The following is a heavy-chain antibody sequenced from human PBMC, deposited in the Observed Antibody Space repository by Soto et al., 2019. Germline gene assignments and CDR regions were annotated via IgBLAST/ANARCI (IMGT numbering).Heavy chain of an antibody. CDR1: GGSISSYY. V-gene: IGHV4-59*01. D-gene: IGHD6-19*01. J-gene: IGHJ2*01. CDR2: SYYSGST. CDR3: ASGGSSGWSRYFDL. Sequence: QVQLQETGPGLVKPSETLSLTCTVSGGSISSYYWSWIRQPPGKGLEWIGYSYYSGSTNYYPSLKSRVTISVDTSKNQFSLKLSSVTAADTAVYYCASGGSSGWSRYFDLWGRGTLVTVSS.